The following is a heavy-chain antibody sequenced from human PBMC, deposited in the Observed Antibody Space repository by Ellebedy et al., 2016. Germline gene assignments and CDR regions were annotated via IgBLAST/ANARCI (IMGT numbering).Heavy chain of an antibody. D-gene: IGHD6-25*01. V-gene: IGHV4-59*08. J-gene: IGHJ4*02. Sequence: SETLSLXCTVSGGSISSYFWNWIRQPPGKGLEWIGYIYYSGSTNYNPSLKSRVTISVDTSKNQFSLKLSSVTAADTAVYYCARSLAAFDYWGQGTLVTVSS. CDR1: GGSISSYF. CDR2: IYYSGST. CDR3: ARSLAAFDY.